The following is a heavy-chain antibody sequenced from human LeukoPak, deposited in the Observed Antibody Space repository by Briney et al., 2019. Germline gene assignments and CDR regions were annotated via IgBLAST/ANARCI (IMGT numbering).Heavy chain of an antibody. CDR2: ISSSSSTI. CDR1: GFTFVSYN. V-gene: IGHV3-48*01. CDR3: AREPDCSGGSCYHYYMDV. Sequence: PGGSLRLSCAASGFTFVSYNMNWVRQAPGEWLEWVAYISSSSSTIYYADSVKGRFTISRDNAKNSLYLQMNSLRAEDTAVYYCAREPDCSGGSCYHYYMDVWGKGTTVTVSS. D-gene: IGHD2-15*01. J-gene: IGHJ6*03.